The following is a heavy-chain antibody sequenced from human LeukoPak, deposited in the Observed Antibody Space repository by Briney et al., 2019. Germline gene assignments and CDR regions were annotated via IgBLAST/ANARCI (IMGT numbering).Heavy chain of an antibody. V-gene: IGHV4-61*02. CDR2: IYTSGST. CDR1: GGSISSGSYY. CDR3: ARDQTGSMGVAARGGGFDY. D-gene: IGHD6-6*01. Sequence: NSSQTLSLTCTVSGGSISSGSYYWSWIRQPAGKGLEWIGRIYTSGSTNYNPSLKSRVTISVDTSKNQFSLKLGSVTAADTAVYYCARDQTGSMGVAARGGGFDYWGQGTLVTVSS. J-gene: IGHJ4*02.